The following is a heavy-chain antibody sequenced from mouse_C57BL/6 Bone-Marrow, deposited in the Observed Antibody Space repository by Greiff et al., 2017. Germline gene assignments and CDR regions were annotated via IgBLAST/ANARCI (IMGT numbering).Heavy chain of an antibody. Sequence: VQLQQSGAELVKPGASVKVSCKASGYTFTSYWMHWVKQRPGQGLEWIGRIHPSDSDTNYNQKFKGKATLTVDKSSSTAYMQLSSLTSEDSAVYYCATQNCDGSSPHWYCDVGGTGTTVTVPS. CDR3: ATQNCDGSSPHWYCDV. D-gene: IGHD1-1*01. V-gene: IGHV1-74*01. CDR2: IHPSDSDT. CDR1: GYTFTSYW. J-gene: IGHJ1*03.